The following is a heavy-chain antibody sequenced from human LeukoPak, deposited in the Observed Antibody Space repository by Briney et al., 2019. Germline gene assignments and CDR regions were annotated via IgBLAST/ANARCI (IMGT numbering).Heavy chain of an antibody. Sequence: GGSLRLSCAASGFTFSGSAMHWVRQASGKGLEWVGRIRSKANSYATAYAASVKGRFTISRDDSKNTAYLQMNSLRAEDTAVYYCARGMVVVAATSDYWGQGTLVTVSS. D-gene: IGHD2-15*01. CDR1: GFTFSGSA. V-gene: IGHV3-73*01. CDR3: ARGMVVVAATSDY. J-gene: IGHJ4*02. CDR2: IRSKANSYAT.